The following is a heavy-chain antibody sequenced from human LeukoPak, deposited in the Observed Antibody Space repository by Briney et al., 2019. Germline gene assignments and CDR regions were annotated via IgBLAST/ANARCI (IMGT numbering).Heavy chain of an antibody. J-gene: IGHJ4*02. V-gene: IGHV3-66*02. CDR2: IYSGGNT. CDR3: ARMGYYYSIPTFFDY. CDR1: GFTVSSNY. D-gene: IGHD3-22*01. Sequence: GGSLRLSCAASGFTVSSNYMSWVRQAPGKGLELVSVIYSGGNTYYTDSVKGRFTISRDSSKNTLYLQMNSLRAEDTAVYYCARMGYYYSIPTFFDYWGQGTLVTVSS.